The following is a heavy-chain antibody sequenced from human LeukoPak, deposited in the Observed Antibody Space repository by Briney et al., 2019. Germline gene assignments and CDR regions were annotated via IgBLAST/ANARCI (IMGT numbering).Heavy chain of an antibody. J-gene: IGHJ4*02. CDR1: GFPFSSYA. CDR3: AKGVGSASPYYFDY. Sequence: GGSLRLSCAASGFPFSSYAMSWARQAPGKGLEWVSSITDRGDYTYYADSVKGRFTTSRDNSRNTLYLQMNSRRAEDTAIYYCAKGVGSASPYYFDYWGQGTLVTVSS. D-gene: IGHD2-2*01. V-gene: IGHV3-23*01. CDR2: ITDRGDYT.